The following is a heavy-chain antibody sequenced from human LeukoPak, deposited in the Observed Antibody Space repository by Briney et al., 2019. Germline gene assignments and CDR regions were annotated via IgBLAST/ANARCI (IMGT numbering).Heavy chain of an antibody. J-gene: IGHJ4*02. CDR3: RRGIAAAGPFDY. Sequence: PSETLSLTCTVSGRSISSYYWSWIRQPPGKGLEWIGYIYYSGSTNYNPSLKSRVTISVDTSKNQFSLKLSSVTAADTAVYYCRRGIAAAGPFDYWGQGTLVTVSS. D-gene: IGHD6-13*01. CDR1: GRSISSYY. CDR2: IYYSGST. V-gene: IGHV4-59*01.